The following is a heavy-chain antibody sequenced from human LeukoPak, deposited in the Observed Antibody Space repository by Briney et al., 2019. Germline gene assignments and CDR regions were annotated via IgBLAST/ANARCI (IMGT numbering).Heavy chain of an antibody. CDR3: ARSGTNYYDFWSGQNYYFDY. V-gene: IGHV4-59*01. J-gene: IGHJ4*02. D-gene: IGHD3-3*01. CDR1: GGSISSYY. Sequence: SETLSPTCTVSGGSISSYYWSWIRQPPGKGLEWIGYIYYSGSTNYNPSLKSRVTISVDTSKNQFSLKLSSVTAADTAVYYCARSGTNYYDFWSGQNYYFDYWGQGTLVTVSS. CDR2: IYYSGST.